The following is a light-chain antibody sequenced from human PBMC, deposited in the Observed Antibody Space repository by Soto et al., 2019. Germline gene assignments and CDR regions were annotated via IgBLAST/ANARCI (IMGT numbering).Light chain of an antibody. V-gene: IGKV3-20*01. CDR2: GAS. CDR3: QHFVNSLTWT. CDR1: QSVSSTY. J-gene: IGKJ1*01. Sequence: EIVLPQSPGTLSLSTGERATLSCRASQSVSSTYLIWYQQKPGQAPRLLIYGASSRATGVPDRFSGGGSGTDFTLTISRLELEDFAVYYCQHFVNSLTWTFGQGTRWIS.